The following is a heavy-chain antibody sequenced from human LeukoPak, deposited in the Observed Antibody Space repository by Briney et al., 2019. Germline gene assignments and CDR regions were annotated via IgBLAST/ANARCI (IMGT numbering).Heavy chain of an antibody. J-gene: IGHJ6*02. CDR2: INWNGGST. Sequence: PGGSLRLSCAASGFTFDDYGMSWVRQAPGKGLEWVSGINWNGGSTGYADSVKGRFTISRDNAKNSLYLQMNSLRAEDTALYHCARHSGSYYGDYYYYGMDVWGRGTTVTVSS. V-gene: IGHV3-20*01. CDR3: ARHSGSYYGDYYYYGMDV. CDR1: GFTFDDYG. D-gene: IGHD1-26*01.